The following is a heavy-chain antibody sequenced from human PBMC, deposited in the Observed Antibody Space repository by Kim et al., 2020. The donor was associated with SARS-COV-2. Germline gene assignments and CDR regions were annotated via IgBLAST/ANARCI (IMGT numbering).Heavy chain of an antibody. V-gene: IGHV1-3*01. J-gene: IGHJ5*02. CDR3: ARPAVDEGNGDYEVFSWFDP. D-gene: IGHD4-17*01. Sequence: ASVKVSCKTSGYTFTRYAIHWVRQAPGQRLEWMGWINAGNGNTKYSQRFQGRVTITRDTSATTAYMEVSSLRSEDTAVYYCARPAVDEGNGDYEVFSWFDPWGQGTLVTVSS. CDR1: GYTFTRYA. CDR2: INAGNGNT.